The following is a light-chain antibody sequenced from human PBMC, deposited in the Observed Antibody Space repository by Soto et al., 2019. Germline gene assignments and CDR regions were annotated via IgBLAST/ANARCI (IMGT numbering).Light chain of an antibody. CDR3: QKSNRPPYT. CDR2: AAS. Sequence: DIQMTKSPSSLAASVGDRVTITGRASQSFSNYLAWYLQKPGKVPKLLMYAASTLQAGVPSRFSGSVSGTDFTLSISRLRAEDVANYYRQKSNRPPYTFDQGTKREIK. CDR1: QSFSNY. J-gene: IGKJ2*01. V-gene: IGKV1-27*01.